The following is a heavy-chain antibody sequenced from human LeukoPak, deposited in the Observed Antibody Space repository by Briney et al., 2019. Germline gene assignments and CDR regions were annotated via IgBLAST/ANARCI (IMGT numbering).Heavy chain of an antibody. V-gene: IGHV3-21*04. D-gene: IGHD1-26*01. Sequence: GGSLRLSCAASGFTFSSYSMNWVRQAPGKGLEWVSSISSSSSYIYYADSVKGRFTISRDNSKNTLYLQMNSLRAEDTAVYYCASALAEREPWFDPWGQGTLVTVSS. CDR3: ASALAEREPWFDP. CDR1: GFTFSSYS. CDR2: ISSSSSYI. J-gene: IGHJ5*02.